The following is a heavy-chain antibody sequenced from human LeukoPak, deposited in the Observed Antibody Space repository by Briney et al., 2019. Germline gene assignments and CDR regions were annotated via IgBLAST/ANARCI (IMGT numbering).Heavy chain of an antibody. D-gene: IGHD2-15*01. CDR2: MNPNSGNT. J-gene: IGHJ6*03. CDR3: ARRLVVAATGFRTSVYYYYMDV. CDR1: GYTFTSYD. V-gene: IGHV1-8*01. Sequence: GASVKVSCKASGYTFTSYDINWVRQATGQGLEWMGWMNPNSGNTGYAQKFQGRVTMTRNTSISTAYMELSSLRSEDTAVYYCARRLVVAATGFRTSVYYYYMDVWGKGTTVTISS.